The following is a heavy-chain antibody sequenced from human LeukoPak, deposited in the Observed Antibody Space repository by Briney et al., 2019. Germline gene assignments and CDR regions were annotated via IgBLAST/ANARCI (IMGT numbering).Heavy chain of an antibody. D-gene: IGHD3-9*01. Sequence: SETLSLTCTVSGGSIYISNYFWASIRQPPGKGLEWIGTISYSASTYYNPSLKSRVTISADTSKTQFSLKMNSVTAADTAVYYCARFEGYDFLTGYAYYFDYWGQGTLVTVSS. V-gene: IGHV4-39*07. CDR3: ARFEGYDFLTGYAYYFDY. CDR1: GGSIYISNYF. CDR2: ISYSAST. J-gene: IGHJ4*02.